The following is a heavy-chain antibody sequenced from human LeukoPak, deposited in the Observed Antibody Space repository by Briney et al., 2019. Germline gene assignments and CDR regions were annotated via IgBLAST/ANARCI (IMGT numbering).Heavy chain of an antibody. J-gene: IGHJ6*04. CDR1: GFTFSSYS. CDR2: ISSSSSYI. CDR3: AKPYSSSWYFEMDV. D-gene: IGHD6-13*01. Sequence: GGSLRLSCAASGFTFSSYSMNWVRQAPGKGLEWVSSISSSSSYIYYADSVKGRFTISRDNAKNSLYLQMNSLRAEDTAVYYCAKPYSSSWYFEMDVWGKGTTVTVSS. V-gene: IGHV3-21*01.